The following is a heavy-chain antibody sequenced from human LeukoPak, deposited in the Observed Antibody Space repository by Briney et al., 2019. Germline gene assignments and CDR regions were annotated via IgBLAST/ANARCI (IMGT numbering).Heavy chain of an antibody. CDR2: LDRESGET. CDR1: GSALSDLA. D-gene: IGHD2-2*03. J-gene: IGHJ5*02. Sequence: ASVKVSCKVSGSALSDLAMQWERQVPGKGLEWMGGLDRESGETLYSEKFQGRVTMAQDTSTDTAYMDLTSLTSEDTAVYYCATGHSTGYHYWFDPWGQGTLVTVSS. CDR3: ATGHSTGYHYWFDP. V-gene: IGHV1-24*01.